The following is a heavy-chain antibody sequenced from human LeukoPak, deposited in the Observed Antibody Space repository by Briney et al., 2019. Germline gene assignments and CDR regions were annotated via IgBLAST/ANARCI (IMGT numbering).Heavy chain of an antibody. CDR3: ARTRQQLSGGYFDY. CDR1: GGSISSYY. CDR2: IYYSGST. D-gene: IGHD6-13*01. V-gene: IGHV4-59*01. J-gene: IGHJ4*02. Sequence: EASETLSLTCTVSGGSISSYYWSWIRQPPGKGLEWIGYIYYSGSTNYNPSLKSRVTISVDTSKNQFSLKLSSVTAADTAVYYCARTRQQLSGGYFDYWGQGTLVTVSS.